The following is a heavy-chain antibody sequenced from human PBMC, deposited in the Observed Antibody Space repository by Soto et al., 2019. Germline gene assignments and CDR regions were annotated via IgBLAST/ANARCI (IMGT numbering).Heavy chain of an antibody. J-gene: IGHJ4*02. CDR1: GFTLPGYS. V-gene: IGHV3-48*01. Sequence: PGGSLRLSCAPSGFTLPGYSMNWVRQAPGKGLEWVSHISSSSNTRYYADSVKGRFTISRDNAKNLLYLQMNSLRVEDTAVYYCARSSTFFDYWGQGIPVTVSS. CDR2: ISSSSNTR. D-gene: IGHD6-6*01. CDR3: ARSSTFFDY.